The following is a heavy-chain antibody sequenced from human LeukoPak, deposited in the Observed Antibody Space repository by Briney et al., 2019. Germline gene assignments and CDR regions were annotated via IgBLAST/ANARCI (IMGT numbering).Heavy chain of an antibody. CDR2: IRYDGSNK. V-gene: IGHV3-30*02. D-gene: IGHD2-2*02. J-gene: IGHJ4*02. Sequence: PGGSLRLSCAASGFTFSSYGMHWVRQAPGKGLEWVAFIRYDGSNKYYADSVKGRFTISRDNSKNTLYLQMNSLRAEDTAVYYCAKILICTSCDNQDFDYWGQGTLVTASS. CDR3: AKILICTSCDNQDFDY. CDR1: GFTFSSYG.